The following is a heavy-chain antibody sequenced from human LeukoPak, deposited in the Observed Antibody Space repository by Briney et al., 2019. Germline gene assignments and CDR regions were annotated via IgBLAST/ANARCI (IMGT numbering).Heavy chain of an antibody. D-gene: IGHD6-25*01. V-gene: IGHV3-30*03. CDR1: GFTFSSYG. CDR3: ARPRLRLGGWFFGYPDY. Sequence: PGGTLRLSCAASGFTFSSYGMSWVCQAPGKGLEWVGLISYDGSETFYADSVKGRFTISRDNSKNTLYLQLNSLRPEDTAVYYCARPRLRLGGWFFGYPDYWGQGTLVTVSS. J-gene: IGHJ4*02. CDR2: ISYDGSET.